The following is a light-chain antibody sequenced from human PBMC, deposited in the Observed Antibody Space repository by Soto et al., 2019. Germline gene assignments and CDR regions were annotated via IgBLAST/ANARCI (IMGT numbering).Light chain of an antibody. V-gene: IGLV1-44*01. CDR3: AAWDDNLNGPL. J-gene: IGLJ3*02. CDR2: SDD. Sequence: QSVLSQPPSLSATPGQRGTLSCSGSNSNIGRYSVNWYQHFPGTAPKILIYSDDERPSGVPDRFSGSKSGTSASLAISGLQSEDEAEYYCAAWDDNLNGPLFGGGTKVTVL. CDR1: NSNIGRYS.